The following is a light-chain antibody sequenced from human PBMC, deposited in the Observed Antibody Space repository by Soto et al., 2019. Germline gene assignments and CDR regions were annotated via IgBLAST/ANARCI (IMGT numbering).Light chain of an antibody. CDR3: QQYNNWPPVT. J-gene: IGKJ2*01. CDR2: GAS. CDR1: RSVSTN. V-gene: IGKV3-15*01. Sequence: EIVMTQSPATLSVSPGEKATLSGRASRSVSTNLAGYQHNPGQIPRRLIYGASTRATGIPVRFSGSGAGTEFTLNISSLQSEDLAVYYCQQYNNWPPVTFGQGTKLEIK.